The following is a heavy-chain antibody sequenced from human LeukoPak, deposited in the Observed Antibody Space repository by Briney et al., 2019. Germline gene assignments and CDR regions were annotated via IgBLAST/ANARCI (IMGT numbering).Heavy chain of an antibody. J-gene: IGHJ4*02. CDR1: GGSFSGYY. V-gene: IGHV4-34*01. CDR2: INHSGST. CDR3: ARARSIAAAGTYDY. Sequence: PSETLSLTCAVYGGSFSGYYWSWIRQPPGKGLEWIGEINHSGSTNYNPPLKSRVTISVDTSKNQFSLKLSSVTAADTAVYYCARARSIAAAGTYDYWGQGTLVTVSS. D-gene: IGHD6-13*01.